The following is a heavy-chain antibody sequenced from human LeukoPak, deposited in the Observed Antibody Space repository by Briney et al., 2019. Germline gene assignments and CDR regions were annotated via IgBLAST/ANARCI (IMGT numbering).Heavy chain of an antibody. CDR1: GYTFTGYY. CDR2: INPNSGGT. J-gene: IGHJ4*02. D-gene: IGHD3-22*01. CDR3: AREKTYYDSSGYYFDNGYYFDY. V-gene: IGHV1-2*02. Sequence: ASVKVSCKASGYTFTGYYMHWVRQAPGQGLEWMGWINPNSGGTNYAQKFQGRVTMTRDTSISTAYMELGSLRSEDTAVYYCAREKTYYDSSGYYFDNGYYFDYWGQGTLVTVSS.